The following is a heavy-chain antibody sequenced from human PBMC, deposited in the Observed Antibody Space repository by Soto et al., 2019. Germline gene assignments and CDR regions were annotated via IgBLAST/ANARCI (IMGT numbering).Heavy chain of an antibody. J-gene: IGHJ6*02. CDR2: ISAYSGAT. CDR1: GYTFSSYA. CDR3: ARGDATRIVVTTYYGMDV. Sequence: ASVKVSCKASGYTFSSYAISWVRQDPGQGLEWLGWISAYSGATRYAHKFQGRVTMTTDTSTSTAYMELRSLTSDDTAVYYCARGDATRIVVTTYYGMDVWGQGTTVTVSS. D-gene: IGHD4-17*01. V-gene: IGHV1-18*01.